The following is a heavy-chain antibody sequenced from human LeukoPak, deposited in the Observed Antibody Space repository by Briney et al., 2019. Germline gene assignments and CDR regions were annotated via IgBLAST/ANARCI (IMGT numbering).Heavy chain of an antibody. V-gene: IGHV4-39*01. CDR3: ARQSYYDFWSGGMYYFDY. CDR1: GGSISSSSYY. J-gene: IGHJ4*02. D-gene: IGHD3-3*01. Sequence: PSETLSLTCGVSGGSISSSSYYWGWVRQPPGKGLEWIGSIYYSGSTYYNPSLKSRVTISVDTSKNQFSLKLSSVTAADTAVYYCARQSYYDFWSGGMYYFDYWGQGTLVTVSS. CDR2: IYYSGST.